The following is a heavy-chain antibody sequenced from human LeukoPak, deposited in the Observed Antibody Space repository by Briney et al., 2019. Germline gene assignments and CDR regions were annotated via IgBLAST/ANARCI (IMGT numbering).Heavy chain of an antibody. CDR1: GYTFTGYY. D-gene: IGHD1-1*01. V-gene: IGHV1-2*02. Sequence: ASVKVSCKASGYTFTGYYIHWVRQAPGQGLEWMGWINPNSGGTNYAQKFQGRVTMTRDTSISTAYMELSSLRSEDTAVYYCAKGGSDWNDDAFDIWGQGTMVTVSS. CDR3: AKGGSDWNDDAFDI. J-gene: IGHJ3*02. CDR2: INPNSGGT.